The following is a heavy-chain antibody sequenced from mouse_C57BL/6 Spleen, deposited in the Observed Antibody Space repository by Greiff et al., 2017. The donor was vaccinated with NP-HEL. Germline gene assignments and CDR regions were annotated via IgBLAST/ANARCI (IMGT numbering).Heavy chain of an antibody. CDR3: ARKGGSNSFDY. CDR1: GYTFTSYW. Sequence: VQLQQPGAELVKPGASVKMSCKASGYTFTSYWITWVKQRPGQGLEWIGDIYPGSGSTNYNEKFKSQATLTVDTSSSTAYMQLSSLTAEDSAVYYCARKGGSNSFDYWGQGTTLTVSS. V-gene: IGHV1-55*01. J-gene: IGHJ2*01. CDR2: IYPGSGST. D-gene: IGHD5-1*01.